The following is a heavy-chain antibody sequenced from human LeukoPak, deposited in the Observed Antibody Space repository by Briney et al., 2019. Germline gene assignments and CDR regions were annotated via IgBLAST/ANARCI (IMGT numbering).Heavy chain of an antibody. V-gene: IGHV3-53*01. CDR3: AKAQELGNYEFFLFDY. D-gene: IGHD7-27*01. Sequence: GESLRLSCAASGFTVSNSYMTWVRQAPGRGLEWVAVIYSGGSTYYADSVKGRFTISRDNSNNTLYLQMNSLRAEDTAVYYCAKAQELGNYEFFLFDYWGQGALVTVSS. CDR2: IYSGGST. CDR1: GFTVSNSY. J-gene: IGHJ4*02.